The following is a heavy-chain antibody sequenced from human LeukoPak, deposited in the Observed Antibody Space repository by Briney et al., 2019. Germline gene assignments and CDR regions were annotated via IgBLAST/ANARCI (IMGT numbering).Heavy chain of an antibody. CDR1: GYTLTELS. CDR3: ARPNYGHWGFDY. D-gene: IGHD3-10*01. J-gene: IGHJ4*02. V-gene: IGHV1-24*01. Sequence: ASVKVSCTVSGYTLTELSMHWVRQAPGKGLEWMGGFDPEDGETIYAQKFQGRVTMTEDTSTDTAYMELSSLRSEDTAVYYCARPNYGHWGFDYWGQGTLVAVSS. CDR2: FDPEDGET.